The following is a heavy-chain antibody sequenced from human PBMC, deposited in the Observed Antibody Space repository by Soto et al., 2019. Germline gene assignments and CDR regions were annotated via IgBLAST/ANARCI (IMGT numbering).Heavy chain of an antibody. V-gene: IGHV1-2*04. J-gene: IGHJ4*02. Sequence: ASVKVSCKASGYTFTGYYMHWVRQAPGQGLEWMGWINPNSGGTNYAQKFQGWVTMTRDTSISTAYMELSRLRSDDTAVYYCARDSGPFDILTGDLAYYFDYWGQGTLVTVSS. CDR2: INPNSGGT. CDR3: ARDSGPFDILTGDLAYYFDY. CDR1: GYTFTGYY. D-gene: IGHD3-9*01.